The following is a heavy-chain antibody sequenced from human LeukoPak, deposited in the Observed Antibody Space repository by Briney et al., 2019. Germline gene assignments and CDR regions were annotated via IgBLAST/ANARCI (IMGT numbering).Heavy chain of an antibody. D-gene: IGHD2-2*01. Sequence: PSETLSLTCAVYGGSFSGYYWSWIRQPPGKGLEWIGEINHSGSTNYNPSLKSRVTISVDTSKNQFSLKLSSVTAADTAVYYCARGARDIVVVPAAATSDYWGQGTLVTVSS. CDR3: ARGARDIVVVPAAATSDY. J-gene: IGHJ4*02. CDR2: INHSGST. V-gene: IGHV4-34*01. CDR1: GGSFSGYY.